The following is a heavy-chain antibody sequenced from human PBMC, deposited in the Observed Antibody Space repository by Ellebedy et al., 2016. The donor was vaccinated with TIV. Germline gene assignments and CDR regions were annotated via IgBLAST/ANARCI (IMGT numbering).Heavy chain of an antibody. CDR1: GFTSTSYE. D-gene: IGHD2/OR15-2a*01. CDR2: IWYDGSNT. V-gene: IGHV3-33*08. CDR3: ARDGVRPYFYNGMDV. J-gene: IGHJ6*02. Sequence: GESLKISCVASGFTSTSYELHWVRQAPGKGLEWVAVIWYDGSNTQYADSVKGRFTMSRDNSKNMVYLQMNSLRAEDTAVYYCARDGVRPYFYNGMDVWGQGTTVSVSS.